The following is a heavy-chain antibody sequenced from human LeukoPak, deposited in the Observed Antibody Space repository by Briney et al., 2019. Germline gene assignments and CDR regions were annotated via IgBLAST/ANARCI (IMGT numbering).Heavy chain of an antibody. CDR2: IYYSGST. CDR3: ARGGVGATTGYHAYYFDY. D-gene: IGHD1-26*01. CDR1: GGSISSSSYY. V-gene: IGHV4-39*07. J-gene: IGHJ4*02. Sequence: SETLSLTCTVSGGSISSSSYYWGWIRQPPGKGLEWIGSIYYSGSTYYNPSLKSRVTISADTSKNQFSLKLSSVTAADTAVYYCARGGVGATTGYHAYYFDYWGQGTLVTVSS.